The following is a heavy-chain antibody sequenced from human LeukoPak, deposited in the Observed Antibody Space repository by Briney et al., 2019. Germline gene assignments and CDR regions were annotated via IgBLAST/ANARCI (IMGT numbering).Heavy chain of an antibody. CDR3: AKAGGDYGDYYYFDY. J-gene: IGHJ4*02. CDR2: ISYDGSNK. Sequence: GGSLRLSCAASGFTLSSYGMHWVRQAPGKGLEWVAVISYDGSNKYYADSVKGRFTISRDNSKNTLYLQMNSLRAEDTAVYYCAKAGGDYGDYYYFDYWAQGTLVTVSS. V-gene: IGHV3-30*18. CDR1: GFTLSSYG. D-gene: IGHD4-17*01.